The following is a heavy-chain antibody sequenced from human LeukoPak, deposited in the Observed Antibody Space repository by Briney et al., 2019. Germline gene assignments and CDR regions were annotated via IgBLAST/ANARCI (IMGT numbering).Heavy chain of an antibody. D-gene: IGHD4/OR15-4a*01. CDR3: ARRGRLSANSHRFDP. V-gene: IGHV5-51*01. J-gene: IGHJ5*02. CDR2: IWPDDSDT. Sequence: GESLRISCKASGYSFGDYWIGWVRQMPGKGLEWMGIIWPDDSDTRYSPSFQGQVTISADKSINTAYLQWSSLKASDTAMYYCARRGRLSANSHRFDPWGQGTLVTVSS. CDR1: GYSFGDYW.